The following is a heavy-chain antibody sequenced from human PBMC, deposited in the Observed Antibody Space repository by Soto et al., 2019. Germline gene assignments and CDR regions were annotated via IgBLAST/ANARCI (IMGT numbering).Heavy chain of an antibody. CDR3: ARGHYYGVDV. CDR1: GFSLRDHY. J-gene: IGHJ6*02. D-gene: IGHD3-10*01. CDR2: ISGSDATI. V-gene: IGHV3-11*01. Sequence: GGSLRLSCAASGFSLRDHYLAWIRQAPGKGLEWVPYISGSDATIYYGDPVKGRFTISRDSSKNSVFLQMNSLRGEDTAVYFCARGHYYGVDVWGQGTSVTVSS.